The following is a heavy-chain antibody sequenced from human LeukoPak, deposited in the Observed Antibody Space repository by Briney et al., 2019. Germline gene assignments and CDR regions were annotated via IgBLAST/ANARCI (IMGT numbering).Heavy chain of an antibody. CDR2: IWYDGSNK. CDR1: GFTFSSYG. D-gene: IGHD4-17*01. V-gene: IGHV3-33*01. CDR3: ASTPGLYGDYLYYYYGMDV. J-gene: IGHJ6*02. Sequence: GGSLRLSCAASGFTFSSYGMHWVRQAPGKGLEWVAVIWYDGSNKYYADSVKGRFTISRHNSKNTLYLQMNSLRAEDTAVYYCASTPGLYGDYLYYYYGMDVWGQGTTVTVSS.